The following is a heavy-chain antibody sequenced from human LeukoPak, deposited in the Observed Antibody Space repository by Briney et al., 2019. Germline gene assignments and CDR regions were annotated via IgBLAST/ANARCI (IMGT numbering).Heavy chain of an antibody. J-gene: IGHJ5*02. V-gene: IGHV3-30-3*01. CDR3: ARESGRGGYDIGL. D-gene: IGHD3-9*01. CDR2: ITYDGSNQ. CDR1: GFTFRSYA. Sequence: GGSLRLSCAASGFTFRSYAMHWVRHAPGKGLEWVAVITYDGSNQYYADSVKGRFTISRDNSKSTLFLQMNSLRVEDTAAYFCARESGRGGYDIGLWGQGTLVTVSS.